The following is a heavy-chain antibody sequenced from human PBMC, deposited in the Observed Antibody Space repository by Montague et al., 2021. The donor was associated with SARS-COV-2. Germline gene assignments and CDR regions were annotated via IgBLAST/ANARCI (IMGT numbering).Heavy chain of an antibody. V-gene: IGHV4-34*01. J-gene: IGHJ4*03. CDR2: ISHSGST. Sequence: SETLSLTCAVYGGSLSGYYWSWIRQPPGEGLEWIGEISHSGSTNYNPSPKSRVIISVDTSKNQFSLKLSSVTAADTAVYYCARSGCRVLVVPVYDGLDYWGQGTPVIVSS. D-gene: IGHD2-2*01. CDR3: ARSGCRVLVVPVYDGLDY. CDR1: GGSLSGYY.